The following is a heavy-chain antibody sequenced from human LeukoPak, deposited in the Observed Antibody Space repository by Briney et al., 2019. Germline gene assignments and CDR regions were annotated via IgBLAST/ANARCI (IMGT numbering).Heavy chain of an antibody. J-gene: IGHJ4*02. CDR3: AKDYYDSSGYHDIGY. Sequence: GGSLRLSCAASGFTFSSYGMHWVRQAPGKGLEWVAFIRYDGSNKYYADSVKGRFTISRDNSKNTLYLQMNSLRAEDTAVYYCAKDYYDSSGYHDIGYWGQGTLVTVSS. CDR2: IRYDGSNK. V-gene: IGHV3-30*02. CDR1: GFTFSSYG. D-gene: IGHD3-22*01.